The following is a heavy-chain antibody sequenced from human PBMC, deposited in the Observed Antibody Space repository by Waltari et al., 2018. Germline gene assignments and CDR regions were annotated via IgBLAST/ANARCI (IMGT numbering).Heavy chain of an antibody. D-gene: IGHD3-3*01. Sequence: QLQLQESGPGLVKPSETLSLTCTVSGGSISSSSYYWGWIRQPPGQGLEWIGSIYYSGSTYYNPSLKSRVTISVDTSKNQFSLKLSSVTAADTAVYYCAREGSLLRFLEWSQGDAFDIWGQGTMVTVSS. CDR2: IYYSGST. J-gene: IGHJ3*02. CDR3: AREGSLLRFLEWSQGDAFDI. V-gene: IGHV4-39*07. CDR1: GGSISSSSYY.